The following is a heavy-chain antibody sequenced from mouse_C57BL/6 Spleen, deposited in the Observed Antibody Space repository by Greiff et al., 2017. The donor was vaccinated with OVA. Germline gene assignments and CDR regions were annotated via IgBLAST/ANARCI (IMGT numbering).Heavy chain of an antibody. V-gene: IGHV1-81*01. CDR3: AAVTTVVATRAMDY. D-gene: IGHD1-1*01. CDR2: IYPRSGNT. J-gene: IGHJ4*01. Sequence: VQLQQSGAELARPGASVKLSCKASGYTFTSYGISWVKQRTGQGLEWIGEIYPRSGNTYYNDKFKGKATLTADKSSSTAYMELRSLTSEDSAVYFCAAVTTVVATRAMDYWGQGTSVTVSS. CDR1: GYTFTSYG.